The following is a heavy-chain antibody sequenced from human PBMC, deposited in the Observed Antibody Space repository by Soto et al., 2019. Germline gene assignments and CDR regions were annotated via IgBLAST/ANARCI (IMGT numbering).Heavy chain of an antibody. D-gene: IGHD2-2*01. CDR1: GYSFTSYW. V-gene: IGHV5-51*01. CDR3: ARHSPYCSSTSRYGYNWFDP. Sequence: GESLKISCKGSGYSFTSYWIGWVRQMPGKGLEWMGIIYPGDSDTRYSPSFQGQVTISADKSISTAYLQWSSLKASDTAMYYCARHSPYCSSTSRYGYNWFDPWGPRPLVTVST. J-gene: IGHJ5*02. CDR2: IYPGDSDT.